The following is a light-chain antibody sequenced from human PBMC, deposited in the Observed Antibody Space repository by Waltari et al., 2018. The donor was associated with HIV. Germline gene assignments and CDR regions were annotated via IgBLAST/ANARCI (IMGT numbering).Light chain of an antibody. CDR2: EVS. V-gene: IGLV2-14*01. Sequence: QSALTQPASVSGSPGPSITISCSGTSSDVGGYNNVSWYQQHPGNAPKLRIYEVSNRPSGVSNRFSGSKSGNTASLTISGLQAEDEADYYCSSYTSSSTWVFGGGTKLTVL. CDR1: SSDVGGYNN. J-gene: IGLJ3*02. CDR3: SSYTSSSTWV.